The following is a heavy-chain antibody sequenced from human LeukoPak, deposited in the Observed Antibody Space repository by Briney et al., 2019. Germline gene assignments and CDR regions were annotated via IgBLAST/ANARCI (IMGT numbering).Heavy chain of an antibody. D-gene: IGHD7-27*01. Sequence: ASVKVSCKASGYSFTHYGISWVRQAPGQGLEWMGWISAYNDNAHYAQGLEGRVAMPSETSTRTAYMELRSLRFDDTAMYYCARSTLGIEFDYWGQGSLVTVS. CDR1: GYSFTHYG. CDR2: ISAYNDNA. V-gene: IGHV1-18*01. J-gene: IGHJ4*02. CDR3: ARSTLGIEFDY.